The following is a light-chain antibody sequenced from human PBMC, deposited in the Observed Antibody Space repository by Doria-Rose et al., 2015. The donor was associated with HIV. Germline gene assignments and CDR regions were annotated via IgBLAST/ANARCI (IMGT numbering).Light chain of an antibody. V-gene: IGKV1-9*01. J-gene: IGKJ3*01. CDR3: QQLKSYPFT. Sequence: DIRVTQSPSFLSASVGDRVTITCRASQGIGDHLAWYQQKPGKAPNHLIYEASTLLGGVPSRFSGSGSGTEFSLTINSLQSEDFAAYYCQQLKSYPFTFGPGTRVDIK. CDR2: EAS. CDR1: QGIGDH.